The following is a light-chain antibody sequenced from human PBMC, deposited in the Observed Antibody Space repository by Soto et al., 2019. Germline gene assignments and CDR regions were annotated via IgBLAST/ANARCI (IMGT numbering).Light chain of an antibody. CDR1: SGHSTYA. Sequence: QSVLTQSPSASASLGASVKLTCTLSSGHSTYAIAWHQQQPEKGPRYLMKLNSDGSHSKGDGIPDRFSGSSSGAERHLTISSLQSEDEAGYYCQTWGTAIHDVVFGGGTKLTVL. CDR2: LNSDGSH. J-gene: IGLJ2*01. V-gene: IGLV4-69*01. CDR3: QTWGTAIHDVV.